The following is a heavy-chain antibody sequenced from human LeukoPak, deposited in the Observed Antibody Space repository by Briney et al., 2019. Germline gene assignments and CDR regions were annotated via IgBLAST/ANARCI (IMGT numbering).Heavy chain of an antibody. CDR1: GYTFTTYY. D-gene: IGHD2-21*01. V-gene: IGHV1-8*01. CDR2: MNPNRCNT. Sequence: ASVKVSCKASGYTFTTYYINWVRQATGQGLEWLGWMNPNRCNTGDAQKFQGRVTMTRNISITTAYIEFGHRSSGDTAVDYCSRVAGNCGGDCYRLLYWGQGTLVTVSS. CDR3: SRVAGNCGGDCYRLLY. J-gene: IGHJ4*02.